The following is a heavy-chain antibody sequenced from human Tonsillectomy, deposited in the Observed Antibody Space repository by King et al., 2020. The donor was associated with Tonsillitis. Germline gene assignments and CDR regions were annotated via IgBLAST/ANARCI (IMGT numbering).Heavy chain of an antibody. J-gene: IGHJ4*02. D-gene: IGHD2-2*01. V-gene: IGHV3-30-3*01. CDR3: ARDSGVPAASYYFDY. CDR2: ISYAGSNK. CDR1: GFTFSSYA. Sequence: VQLVESGGGVVQPGRSLSLSCAASGFTFSSYAMHWVRQAPGKGLEWGAVISYAGSNKYFADSVKGRFTISRDDSKNTLYLQMNSLRAEDTAVYYCARDSGVPAASYYFDYWGQGTLVTVSS.